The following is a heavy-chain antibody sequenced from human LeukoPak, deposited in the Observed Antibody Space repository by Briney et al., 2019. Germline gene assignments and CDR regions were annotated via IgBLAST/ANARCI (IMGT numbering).Heavy chain of an antibody. CDR2: ISYSGNT. Sequence: PSETLSLTCTVSAGSISSRDYYWGWIRQSPGQGLEWIGRISYSGNTYYNPSLKSRVTISVDTSKNHFSLRLSSVTAADTAVYYCARLTHSYYSDTSGYYPYYYMDVWGKGTRVTVSS. V-gene: IGHV4-39*02. CDR3: ARLTHSYYSDTSGYYPYYYMDV. CDR1: AGSISSRDYY. D-gene: IGHD3-22*01. J-gene: IGHJ6*03.